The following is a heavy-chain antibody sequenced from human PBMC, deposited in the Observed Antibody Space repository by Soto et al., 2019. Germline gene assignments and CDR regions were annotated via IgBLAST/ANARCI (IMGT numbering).Heavy chain of an antibody. J-gene: IGHJ6*02. CDR2: ISAYNGNT. V-gene: IGHV1-18*04. D-gene: IGHD6-13*01. CDR1: GYTFTSYG. Sequence: QVQLVQSGAEVKKPGASVKVSCKASGYTFTSYGISWVRQAPGQGLEWMGWISAYNGNTNYAQKLQGRVTMTTDTSTSTAYTELRSLRSDDTAVYYCAYLKGGSSRYGAYYGMDVWGQGTTVTVSS. CDR3: AYLKGGSSRYGAYYGMDV.